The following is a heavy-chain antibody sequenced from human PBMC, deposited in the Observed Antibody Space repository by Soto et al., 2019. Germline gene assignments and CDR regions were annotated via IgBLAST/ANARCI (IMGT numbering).Heavy chain of an antibody. CDR1: GDSVSSNSAA. Sequence: KQSQTLSLTCAISGDSVSSNSAAWNWIRQSPSRGLEWLGRTYYRSKWYNDYAVSVKSRITINPDTSKNQFSLQLNSVTPEDTAVYYCATNDFWSGYPPFSMDVWGKGTTVTVSS. J-gene: IGHJ6*03. CDR3: ATNDFWSGYPPFSMDV. CDR2: TYYRSKWYN. D-gene: IGHD3-3*01. V-gene: IGHV6-1*01.